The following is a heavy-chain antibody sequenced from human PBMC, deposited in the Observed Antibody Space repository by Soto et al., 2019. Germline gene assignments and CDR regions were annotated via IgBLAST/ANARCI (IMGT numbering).Heavy chain of an antibody. CDR3: ARDLVADDLAYYYGMDV. V-gene: IGHV1-69*06. J-gene: IGHJ6*02. CDR2: IIPIFGTA. D-gene: IGHD3-3*01. Sequence: QVQLVQSGAEVKKPGSSVKVSCKASGGTFSSYAISWVRQAPGQGLEWMGGIIPIFGTANYAQKFQGRVTITADKSTSKAYMELSSLRSEDTAGYYCARDLVADDLAYYYGMDVWGQGTTVTVSS. CDR1: GGTFSSYA.